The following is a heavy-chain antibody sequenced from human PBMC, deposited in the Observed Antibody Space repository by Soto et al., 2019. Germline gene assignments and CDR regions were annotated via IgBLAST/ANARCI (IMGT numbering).Heavy chain of an antibody. V-gene: IGHV4-38-2*02. Sequence: SETLSLTCTVSGGSISSYYWGWIRQPPGKGLEWIGSIYHSGSTYYNPSLKSRVTISVDTSKNQFSLKLSSVTAADTAVYYCARDFRRHGSGSYYNDYWGQGTLVTVSS. CDR2: IYHSGST. J-gene: IGHJ4*02. CDR3: ARDFRRHGSGSYYNDY. CDR1: GGSISSYY. D-gene: IGHD3-10*01.